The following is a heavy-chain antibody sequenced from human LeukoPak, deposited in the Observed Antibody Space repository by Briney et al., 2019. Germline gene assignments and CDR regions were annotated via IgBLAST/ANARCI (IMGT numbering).Heavy chain of an antibody. V-gene: IGHV3-21*01. CDR1: GFTFSSHS. J-gene: IGHJ4*02. CDR3: ARDVYDTSGYPPTEGDFDH. CDR2: ISSGSRYI. Sequence: GGSLRLSCAATGFTFSSHSMNWVRQAPGKGLEWVSSISSGSRYIYYVDSVKGRFTISRDNAKNSLYLQMNSLRAEDTAVYFCARDVYDTSGYPPTEGDFDHWGQGTLVTVSS. D-gene: IGHD3-22*01.